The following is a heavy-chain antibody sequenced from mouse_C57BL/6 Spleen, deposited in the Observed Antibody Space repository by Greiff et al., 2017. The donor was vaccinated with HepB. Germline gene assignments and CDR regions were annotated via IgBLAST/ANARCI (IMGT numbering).Heavy chain of an antibody. Sequence: EVQLVESGPGLVKPSQTVFLTCTVTGISITTGNYRWSWIRQFTGNKLEWIGYIYYSGTITYNPSLTSRTTITRDTPKNQFFLEVNSLTAEDTATYCVAREWGSNYFDYWGQGTTLTVSS. CDR1: GISITTGNYR. CDR3: AREWGSNYFDY. V-gene: IGHV3-5*01. J-gene: IGHJ2*01. CDR2: IYYSGTI. D-gene: IGHD1-1*01.